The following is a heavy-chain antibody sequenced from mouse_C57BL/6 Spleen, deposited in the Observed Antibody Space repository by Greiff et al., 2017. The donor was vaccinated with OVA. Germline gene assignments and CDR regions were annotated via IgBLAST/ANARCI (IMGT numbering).Heavy chain of an antibody. CDR3: ARELITTVVSYWYFDV. V-gene: IGHV5-4*01. CDR1: GFTFSSYA. J-gene: IGHJ1*03. Sequence: EVQLQESGGGLVKPGGSLKLSCAASGFTFSSYAMSWVRQTPEKRLEWVATISDGGSYTYYPDNVKGRFTISRDNAKNNLYLQMSHLKSEDTAMYYCARELITTVVSYWYFDVWGTGTTVTVSS. D-gene: IGHD1-1*01. CDR2: ISDGGSYT.